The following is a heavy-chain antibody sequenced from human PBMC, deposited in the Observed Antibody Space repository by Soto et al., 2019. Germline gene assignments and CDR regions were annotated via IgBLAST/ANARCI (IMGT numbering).Heavy chain of an antibody. Sequence: HPGGSRRLSCAASGFSVSNNYMTWVRQAPGRGLEWISIIYARGDTYYAESVKGRFTMSRDNSDNTVYLQMNSLRAEDTAMYYCARERDTTGYILRYWGQGTLVTVSS. J-gene: IGHJ4*02. CDR1: GFSVSNNY. V-gene: IGHV3-53*01. D-gene: IGHD3-9*01. CDR2: IYARGDT. CDR3: ARERDTTGYILRY.